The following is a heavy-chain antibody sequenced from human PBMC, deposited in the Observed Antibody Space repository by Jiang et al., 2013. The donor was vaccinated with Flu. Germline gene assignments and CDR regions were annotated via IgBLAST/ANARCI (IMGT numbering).Heavy chain of an antibody. V-gene: IGHV4-61*05. Sequence: GLVKPSETLSLTCTVSGGSISSSSYYWSWIRQPPGKGLEWIGYIHNSGTTNYNPSLKSRVTISIDTSTNQFSLKLISVTAPDTAVYCCARSYCGGDCYSMFGYSYYGMDVWGQGTTVTVSS. CDR1: GGSISSSSYY. CDR2: IHNSGTT. CDR3: ARSYCGGDCYSMFGYSYYGMDV. D-gene: IGHD2-21*02. J-gene: IGHJ6*02.